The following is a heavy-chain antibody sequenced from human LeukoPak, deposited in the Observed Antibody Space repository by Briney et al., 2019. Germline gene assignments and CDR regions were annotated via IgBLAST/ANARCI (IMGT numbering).Heavy chain of an antibody. CDR1: GGSFSGYY. CDR2: INHSGST. V-gene: IGHV4-34*01. D-gene: IGHD3-10*01. Sequence: PSETLSLTCAVYGGSFSGYYWSGIRQPPGRGLEWIGEINHSGSTNYDPSLKGRFTISVDTSKNQFSLKMSSVTAADTAVYYCARLIGELWFGDYYYYYVDVWGNGTTVTISS. CDR3: ARLIGELWFGDYYYYYVDV. J-gene: IGHJ6*03.